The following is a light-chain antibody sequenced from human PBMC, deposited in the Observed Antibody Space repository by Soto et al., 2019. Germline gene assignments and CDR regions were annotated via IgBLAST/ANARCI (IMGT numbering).Light chain of an antibody. CDR1: QSVSSSY. CDR2: CAS. CDR3: QQYGSSRT. V-gene: IGKV3-20*01. Sequence: EIVLTQSPGTLSLSPGERATLSCRASQSVSSSYLAWYQQKPGQAPRLLIYCASSRATGIPDRVSGSGPGTAFTLTIISLEPEEFAVYYCQQYGSSRTFGQGTKVDIK. J-gene: IGKJ1*01.